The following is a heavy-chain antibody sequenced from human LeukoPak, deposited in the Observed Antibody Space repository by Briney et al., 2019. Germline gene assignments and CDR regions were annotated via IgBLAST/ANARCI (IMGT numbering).Heavy chain of an antibody. J-gene: IGHJ4*02. Sequence: GGSLRLSCAASGFTFSSYWMHWVRQAPGKGLVWVSHINSDGISTRYADSVKGRLTISRDNAENTLYLQMNSLRPEDTAVYYCARGVSGATLFDYWGQGTLVTVSS. CDR1: GFTFSSYW. CDR3: ARGVSGATLFDY. D-gene: IGHD1-14*01. V-gene: IGHV3-74*01. CDR2: INSDGIST.